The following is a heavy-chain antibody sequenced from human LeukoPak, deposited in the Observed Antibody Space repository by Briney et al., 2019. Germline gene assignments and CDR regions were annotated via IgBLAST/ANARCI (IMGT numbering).Heavy chain of an antibody. D-gene: IGHD2/OR15-2a*01. V-gene: IGHV1-2*02. CDR3: ARDSSTWYSDYYYYMDV. J-gene: IGHJ6*03. CDR2: INPNSGGT. CDR1: GYTFTGYY. Sequence: GASVKVSCKASGYTFTGYYMHWVRQAPGQGLEWMGWINPNSGGTNYPRKFQGRVTMTGDTSTSTAYMELSSLRSDDTARYFCARDSSTWYSDYYYYMDVWGKGTTVTVSS.